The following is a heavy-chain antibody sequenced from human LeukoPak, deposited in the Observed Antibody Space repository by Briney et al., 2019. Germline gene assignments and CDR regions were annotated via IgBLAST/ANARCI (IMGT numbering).Heavy chain of an antibody. Sequence: PGGSLRLSCAASGFTYSSYAMSWVRQAPGKGLEWVSAISASGGRTYYADSVKGRFTISRDNSKNTLYLQMNSLRAEDTAVYFCAKYYYDSSGYQAFDYWGQGTLVTVSS. J-gene: IGHJ4*02. D-gene: IGHD3-22*01. CDR2: ISASGGRT. CDR1: GFTYSSYA. V-gene: IGHV3-23*01. CDR3: AKYYYDSSGYQAFDY.